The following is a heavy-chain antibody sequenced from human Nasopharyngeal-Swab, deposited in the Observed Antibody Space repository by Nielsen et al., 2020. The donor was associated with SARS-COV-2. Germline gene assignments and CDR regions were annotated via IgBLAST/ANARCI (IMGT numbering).Heavy chain of an antibody. J-gene: IGHJ4*02. Sequence: GGSLSLSCAASGFIFSAFALHWVRQPPGKGLEWVGRIGDKEHNYATTYGASVQARFTISRDDSKNTAFLQMDSLKTEDTALYYCTTDFYFDYWGQGTLVTVSS. CDR3: TTDFYFDY. V-gene: IGHV3-73*01. CDR2: IGDKEHNYAT. CDR1: GFIFSAFA.